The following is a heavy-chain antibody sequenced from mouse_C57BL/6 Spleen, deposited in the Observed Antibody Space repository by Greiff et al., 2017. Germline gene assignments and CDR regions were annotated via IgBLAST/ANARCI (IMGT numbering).Heavy chain of an antibody. CDR1: GYTFTSYW. V-gene: IGHV1-61*01. J-gene: IGHJ2*01. Sequence: QVQLQQPGAELVRPGSSVKLSCKASGYTFTSYWMDWVKQRPGQGLEWIGNIYPSDSETHYNQKFKDKATLTVDKSSSTAYMQLSSLTSEDSAVXYSARSELLRYCDYWGQGTTLTVSS. D-gene: IGHD1-1*01. CDR2: IYPSDSET. CDR3: ARSELLRYCDY.